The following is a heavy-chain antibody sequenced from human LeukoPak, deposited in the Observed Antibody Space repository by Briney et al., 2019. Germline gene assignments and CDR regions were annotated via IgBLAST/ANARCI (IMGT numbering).Heavy chain of an antibody. V-gene: IGHV4-4*02. CDR2: IFHSGST. CDR3: ATAEPRGSVWYPY. J-gene: IGHJ4*02. CDR1: GGSISSNNW. Sequence: SETLSLTCAVSGGSISSNNWWSWVRQPPGKGLEWIGEIFHSGSTNYNPSPKSRVTISVDKSKNQFSLKLNSVTAADTAVYYCATAEPRGSVWYPYWGQGTLVTVSS. D-gene: IGHD6-13*01.